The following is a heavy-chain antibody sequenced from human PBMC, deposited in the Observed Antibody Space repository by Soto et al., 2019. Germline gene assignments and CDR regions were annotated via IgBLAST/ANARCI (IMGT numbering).Heavy chain of an antibody. CDR2: INDYGTTI. V-gene: IGHV3-74*01. CDR3: ARGVLDPFDY. Sequence: LRLSCAASGFNLGSYSMHWVRQAPGKGLVWVSRINDYGTTINYAESVEGRFTISRDDAKSEVYLQMNNLRAEDTAVYYCARGVLDPFDYWGQGARATVS. D-gene: IGHD2-8*02. J-gene: IGHJ4*02. CDR1: GFNLGSYS.